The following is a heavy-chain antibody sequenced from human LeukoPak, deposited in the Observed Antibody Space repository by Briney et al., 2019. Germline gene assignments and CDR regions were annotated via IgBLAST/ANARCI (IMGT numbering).Heavy chain of an antibody. D-gene: IGHD3-9*01. CDR3: AKDSQGYDILTGYYRD. J-gene: IGHJ4*02. CDR1: GFTFSSYG. V-gene: IGHV3-30*02. Sequence: PGGSLRLSCAASGFTFSSYGMHWVRQAPGKGLEWVAFIRYDGSNKYYADSVKGRFTISRDNSKNTLYLQMNSLRAEDTAVYYCAKDSQGYDILTGYYRDWGQGTLVTVSS. CDR2: IRYDGSNK.